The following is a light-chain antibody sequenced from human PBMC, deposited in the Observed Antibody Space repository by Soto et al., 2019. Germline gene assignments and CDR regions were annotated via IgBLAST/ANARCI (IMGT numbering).Light chain of an antibody. Sequence: EIVMTQSPATLSVSPGERATLSCRASQSVSSNLAWYQQKPGQAPRLLIYGASTRATGIPARFSGSGSGTEFTLTISSLQSEDFAVYYCQQYYSNPSFGGGTKVEMK. CDR1: QSVSSN. J-gene: IGKJ4*01. CDR2: GAS. V-gene: IGKV3-15*01. CDR3: QQYYSNPS.